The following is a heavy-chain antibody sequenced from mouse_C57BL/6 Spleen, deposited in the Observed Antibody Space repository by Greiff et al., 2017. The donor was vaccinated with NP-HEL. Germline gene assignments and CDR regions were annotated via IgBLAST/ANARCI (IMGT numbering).Heavy chain of an antibody. Sequence: EVKVEESGEGLVKPGGSLKLSCAASGFTFSSYAMSWVRQPPEKRLEWVAYISSGGDYIYYADTVKGRFTISRDNARHTLYLQMSSLKYEYTAMYYCTREYGYYDVWGTGTTVTVSS. D-gene: IGHD1-1*02. CDR2: ISSGGDYI. J-gene: IGHJ1*03. CDR3: TREYGYYDV. V-gene: IGHV5-9-1*02. CDR1: GFTFSSYA.